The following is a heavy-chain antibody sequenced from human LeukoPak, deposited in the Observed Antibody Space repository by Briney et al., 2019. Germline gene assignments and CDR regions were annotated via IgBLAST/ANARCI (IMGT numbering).Heavy chain of an antibody. CDR2: IYYSGST. CDR3: ARQRRLAPFDY. Sequence: PSETLSLTCIVSGGSISSSGYYWGWIRQPPGKGLEWIGSIYYSGSTYYNPSLKSRVTISVDTSKNQFSLKLNSVTAADTAVYYCARQRRLAPFDYWGQGTLVTVSS. J-gene: IGHJ4*02. CDR1: GGSISSSGYY. V-gene: IGHV4-39*01. D-gene: IGHD3-9*01.